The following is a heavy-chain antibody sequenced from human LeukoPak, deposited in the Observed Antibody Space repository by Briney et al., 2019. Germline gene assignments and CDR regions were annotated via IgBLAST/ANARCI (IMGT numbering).Heavy chain of an antibody. V-gene: IGHV4-34*01. CDR2: INHSGST. J-gene: IGHJ4*02. CDR3: ARVGVTTERLYFDY. Sequence: SETLSLTCAVYGGSFSGYYWSWIRQPPGKGLEWIGEINHSGSTNYNPSLKSRVTISVDTSKNQFSLKLSSVTAADAAVYYCARVGVTTERLYFDYWGQGTLVTVSS. D-gene: IGHD4-17*01. CDR1: GGSFSGYY.